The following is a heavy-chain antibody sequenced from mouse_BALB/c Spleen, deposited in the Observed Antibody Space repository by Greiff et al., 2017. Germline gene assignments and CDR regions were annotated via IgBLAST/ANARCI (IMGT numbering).Heavy chain of an antibody. CDR1: GFTFSSYT. J-gene: IGHJ3*01. D-gene: IGHD2-14*01. Sequence: EVKLMESGGGLVKPGGSLKLSCAASGFTFSSYTMSWVRQTPEKRLEWVATISSGGSYTYYPDSVKGRFTISRDNAKNTLYLQMSSLKSEDTAMYYCTRDENYRYDEGSWFAYWGQGTLVTVSA. V-gene: IGHV5-6-4*01. CDR2: ISSGGSYT. CDR3: TRDENYRYDEGSWFAY.